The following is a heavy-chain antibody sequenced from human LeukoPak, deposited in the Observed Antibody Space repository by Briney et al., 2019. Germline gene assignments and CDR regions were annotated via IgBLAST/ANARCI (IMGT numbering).Heavy chain of an antibody. Sequence: PSETLSLTCTVSGGSIDSYYWSWIRQPPGKGLEWIGYIYYTGSTEYHPSLKSRVTISLDTAKNQFSLKLTSVTAADTAVYYCARVYQSAEYYFDYWGQGNLVSVSS. CDR3: ARVYQSAEYYFDY. D-gene: IGHD2-2*01. CDR2: IYYTGST. CDR1: GGSIDSYY. V-gene: IGHV4-59*01. J-gene: IGHJ4*02.